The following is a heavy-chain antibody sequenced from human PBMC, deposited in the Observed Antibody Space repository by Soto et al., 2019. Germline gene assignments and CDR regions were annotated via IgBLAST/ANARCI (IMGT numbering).Heavy chain of an antibody. Sequence: GESLKISCKGSGYSFAGYWITWVRQKPGKGLEWMGRIDPSDSQTYYSPSFRGHVTISVTKSITTVFLQWSGLRASDTAMYYCARQIYDSDTGPNFQYYFDSWGQGTPVTVSS. V-gene: IGHV5-10-1*01. CDR2: IDPSDSQT. CDR1: GYSFAGYW. D-gene: IGHD3-22*01. CDR3: ARQIYDSDTGPNFQYYFDS. J-gene: IGHJ4*02.